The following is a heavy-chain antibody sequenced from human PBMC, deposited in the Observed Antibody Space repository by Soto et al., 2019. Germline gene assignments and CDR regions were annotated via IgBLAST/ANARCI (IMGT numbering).Heavy chain of an antibody. D-gene: IGHD1-1*01. Sequence: EVQLVESGGGLIQPGGSLRISCAASGFNVSHNYMSWVRQPPGKGLEWVAIMLSGGRTYYADSVKGRFTISRDNSKNTLYFQMHSLRADDTAVYYCARDPGHGLDVWGQGTRVIVSS. J-gene: IGHJ6*02. V-gene: IGHV3-53*01. CDR2: MLSGGRT. CDR3: ARDPGHGLDV. CDR1: GFNVSHNY.